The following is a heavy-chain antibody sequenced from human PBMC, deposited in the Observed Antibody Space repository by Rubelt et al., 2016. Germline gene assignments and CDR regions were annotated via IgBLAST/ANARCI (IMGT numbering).Heavy chain of an antibody. V-gene: IGHV1-18*01. CDR1: GYTFTSYG. CDR2: ISAYNGNT. CDR3: ARDLGIAAAGSPHYYYGMDV. D-gene: IGHD6-13*01. J-gene: IGHJ6*02. Sequence: GEKPGASVKVSCKASGYTFTSYGISWVRQAPGQGLEWMGWISAYNGNTNYAQKLQGRVTMTTDTSTSTAYMELRSLRSDDTAVYYCARDLGIAAAGSPHYYYGMDVWGQGTTVTVSS.